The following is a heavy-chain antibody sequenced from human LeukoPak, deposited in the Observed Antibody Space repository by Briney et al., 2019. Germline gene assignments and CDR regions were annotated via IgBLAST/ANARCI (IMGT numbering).Heavy chain of an antibody. CDR3: ARSYSSSWYVPYYYYYMDV. CDR1: GFTFSSYS. Sequence: GGSLRLSCAASGFTFSSYSMNWVRQAPGKGLEWVSSTSSSSSYIYYADSVKGRFTISRDNAKNSLYLQMNSLRAEDTAVYYCARSYSSSWYVPYYYYYMDVWGKGTTVTVSS. CDR2: TSSSSSYI. J-gene: IGHJ6*03. V-gene: IGHV3-21*01. D-gene: IGHD6-13*01.